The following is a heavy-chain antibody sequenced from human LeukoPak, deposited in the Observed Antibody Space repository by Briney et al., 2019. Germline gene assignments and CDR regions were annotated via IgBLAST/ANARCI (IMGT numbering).Heavy chain of an antibody. V-gene: IGHV4-34*01. CDR2: IKHRGST. J-gene: IGHJ5*02. CDR3: ARDTYNSSVDAFDP. CDR1: GGSFRGYD. Sequence: SGTLSLTGAVYGGSFRGYDWSGIRQPPGKGLEGIGEIKHRGSTDYNPPLKRRVTISIDKSKNHFSLKLTSVTAADTAIYYCARDTYNSSVDAFDPWGQGTLVTVSS. D-gene: IGHD1-20*01.